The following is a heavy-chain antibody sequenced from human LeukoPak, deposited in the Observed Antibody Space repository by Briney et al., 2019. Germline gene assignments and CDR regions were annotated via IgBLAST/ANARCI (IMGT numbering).Heavy chain of an antibody. Sequence: GGSLRLSCAASGFILNNYWMNWVRQAPGKGLEWVANIKEDGSEQYYVDSVKGRFTISRDNAKKPLYLQMNSLRAEDTAVYFCGMAMDVWGQGTTVTVSS. V-gene: IGHV3-7*03. CDR2: IKEDGSEQ. CDR1: GFILNNYW. J-gene: IGHJ6*02. CDR3: GMAMDV.